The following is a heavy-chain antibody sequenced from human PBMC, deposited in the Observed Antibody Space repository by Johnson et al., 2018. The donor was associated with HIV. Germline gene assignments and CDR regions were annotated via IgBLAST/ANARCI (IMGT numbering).Heavy chain of an antibody. J-gene: IGHJ3*02. CDR2: LNWKGVIT. D-gene: IGHD6-19*01. CDR1: GFNFSNAW. CDR3: GKGVVVAGSVHDAFDI. V-gene: IGHV3-20*04. Sequence: VQLVESGGGLVKPGGSLRLSCTASGFNFSNAWMTWVRQTPGKGLEWLSGLNWKGVITGYADSLKGRFTISRDNAKNSLYLQMNSLRAEDTAGYYCGKGVVVAGSVHDAFDIWGQGTMVTVSS.